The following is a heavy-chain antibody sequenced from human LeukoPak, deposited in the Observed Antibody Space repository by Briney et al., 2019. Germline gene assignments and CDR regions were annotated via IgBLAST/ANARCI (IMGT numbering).Heavy chain of an antibody. CDR3: ARLRLTGSGSYFFDY. CDR1: GGSISSYY. Sequence: SETLSLTCTVSGGSISSYYWSWIRQPPGKGLEWIGYIYYSGGTNYNPSLKSRVTLSVDTSKNQLSLKLSSVTAADTAVYYCARLRLTGSGSYFFDYWGQGTLVTVST. J-gene: IGHJ4*02. V-gene: IGHV4-59*01. CDR2: IYYSGGT. D-gene: IGHD3-10*01.